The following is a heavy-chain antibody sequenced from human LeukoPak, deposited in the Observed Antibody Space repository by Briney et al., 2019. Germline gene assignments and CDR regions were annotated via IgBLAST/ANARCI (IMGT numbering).Heavy chain of an antibody. Sequence: SETLSLTCAVSGGSISGQFWTCIRQPPGKGLEWIGNIYYSGSANYSPSLKSRVTISVDTSKNQFSLKLSSVTAADTAVYYCARGACSGGTCPDYWGQGTLVTVSS. CDR1: GGSISGQF. CDR3: ARGACSGGTCPDY. D-gene: IGHD2-15*01. J-gene: IGHJ4*02. CDR2: IYYSGSA. V-gene: IGHV4-59*11.